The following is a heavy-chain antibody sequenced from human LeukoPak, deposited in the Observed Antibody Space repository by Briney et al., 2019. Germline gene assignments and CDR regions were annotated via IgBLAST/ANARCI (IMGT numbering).Heavy chain of an antibody. CDR2: INPSGGST. CDR3: ASVYKYGMDV. J-gene: IGHJ6*02. Sequence: ASVKVSCKASGYTLTSYYLHWVRQAPGQGLEWMAIINPSGGSTSHAQKFQGRVTMTRDTSASTVYMELSSLKSEDTAVYYCASVYKYGMDVWGQGTTVTVSS. V-gene: IGHV1-46*01. CDR1: GYTLTSYY.